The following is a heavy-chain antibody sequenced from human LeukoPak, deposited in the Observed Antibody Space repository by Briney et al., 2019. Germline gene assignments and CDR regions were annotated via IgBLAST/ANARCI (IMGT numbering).Heavy chain of an antibody. CDR1: GFTFSSYW. D-gene: IGHD6-13*01. CDR2: IKQDGSEK. CDR3: AREGEQQLGWFDP. Sequence: PGGSLRLSCAASGFTFSSYWMSWVRQAPGKGLEWVANIKQDGSEKYYVDSVKGRFTISRDIAKNSLYLQMNSLRAEDTAVYYCAREGEQQLGWFDPWGQGTLVTVSS. J-gene: IGHJ5*02. V-gene: IGHV3-7*03.